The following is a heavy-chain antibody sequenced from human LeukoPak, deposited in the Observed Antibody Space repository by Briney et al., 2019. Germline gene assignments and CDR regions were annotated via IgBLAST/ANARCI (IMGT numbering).Heavy chain of an antibody. V-gene: IGHV4-34*01. CDR2: INHSGST. J-gene: IGHJ5*02. Sequence: SETLSLTCAVYGGSFSGYYWSWIRQPPGKGLEWIGEINHSGSTNYNPSLKSRVTISVDTSKNQFSLKLSSVTAADTAVYYCARALSHDYVLDPWGQGTLVTVSS. D-gene: IGHD3-16*01. CDR1: GGSFSGYY. CDR3: ARALSHDYVLDP.